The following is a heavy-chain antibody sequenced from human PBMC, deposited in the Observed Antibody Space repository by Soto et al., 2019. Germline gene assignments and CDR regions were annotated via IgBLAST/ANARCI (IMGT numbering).Heavy chain of an antibody. Sequence: QVQLVQSGTEVKKPGASVKVSCKASGYTFTSYGIHWVRQAPGQRLEWMGWINAANGDTKYSPKVQGRVNITRDTSASTAYMELSSLRSEDTAVYYCVRRHVSATGIDWFDPWGQGTLVTVSS. CDR2: INAANGDT. CDR3: VRRHVSATGIDWFDP. D-gene: IGHD6-13*01. V-gene: IGHV1-3*01. CDR1: GYTFTSYG. J-gene: IGHJ5*02.